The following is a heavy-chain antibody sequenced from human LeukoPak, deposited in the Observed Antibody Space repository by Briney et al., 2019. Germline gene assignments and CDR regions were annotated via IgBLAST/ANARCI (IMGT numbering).Heavy chain of an antibody. CDR2: INPNSGGT. Sequence: ASVKVSCKASGYTFTGYYMHWVRQAPGQGLEWMGWINPNSGGTNYAQKFQGRVTMTRDTSISTAYMELSRLRSDDTAVCYCAAPGEVTSPYGMDVWGQGTTVTVSS. D-gene: IGHD4-17*01. CDR1: GYTFTGYY. V-gene: IGHV1-2*02. CDR3: AAPGEVTSPYGMDV. J-gene: IGHJ6*02.